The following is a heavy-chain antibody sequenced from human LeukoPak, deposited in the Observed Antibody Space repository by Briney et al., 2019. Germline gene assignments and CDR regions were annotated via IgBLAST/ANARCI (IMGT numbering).Heavy chain of an antibody. V-gene: IGHV3-21*01. CDR3: ARSIRGVLRYFDWSFDY. CDR2: ISSGSSYI. Sequence: NPGGSLRLSCAASGFTFSSYSLNWVRQAPGKGLEWVSSISSGSSYIYYADSVKGRFTISRDNAKNSLYLRMNSLSAEDTAVYDCARSIRGVLRYFDWSFDYWGQGTLVTVSS. J-gene: IGHJ4*02. CDR1: GFTFSSYS. D-gene: IGHD3-9*01.